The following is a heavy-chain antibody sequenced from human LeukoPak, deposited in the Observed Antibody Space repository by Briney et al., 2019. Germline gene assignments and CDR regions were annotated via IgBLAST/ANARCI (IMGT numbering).Heavy chain of an antibody. CDR2: ISSSGSTI. Sequence: GGSLRLSCAASGFTFSSYSMNWVRQAPGKGLEWVSYISSSGSTIYYADSVKGRFTISRDNAKNSLYLQMNSLRAEDTAVYYCTRSESGTYKGGFDFWGQGTLVTVSS. J-gene: IGHJ4*02. CDR3: TRSESGTYKGGFDF. V-gene: IGHV3-48*04. D-gene: IGHD1-26*01. CDR1: GFTFSSYS.